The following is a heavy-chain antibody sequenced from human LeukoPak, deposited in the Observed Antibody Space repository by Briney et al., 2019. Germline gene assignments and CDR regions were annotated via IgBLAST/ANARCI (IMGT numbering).Heavy chain of an antibody. D-gene: IGHD2-2*01. CDR3: TTEGCSSTSCDAFDI. V-gene: IGHV1-69*05. CDR2: IIPIFGTA. Sequence: SVKVSCKASGGTFSSYAISWVRQAPGQGLEWMGRIIPIFGTANYAQKFQGRVTITTDESTSTAYMELSSLRSEDTAVYYCTTEGCSSTSCDAFDIWGQGTMVTVSS. CDR1: GGTFSSYA. J-gene: IGHJ3*02.